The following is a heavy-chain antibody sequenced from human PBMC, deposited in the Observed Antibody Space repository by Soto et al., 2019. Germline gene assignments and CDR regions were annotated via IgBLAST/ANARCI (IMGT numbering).Heavy chain of an antibody. J-gene: IGHJ6*02. V-gene: IGHV6-1*01. CDR1: GDSVSSNSAA. CDR2: TYYRSKWYN. CDR3: ARDYDFWSGYYTHYYYGMDV. D-gene: IGHD3-3*01. Sequence: SQTLSLTCAISGDSVSSNSAAWNWIRQPPSRGLEWLGRTYYRSKWYNDYAVSVKSRITINPDTSKNQFSLQLNSVTPEDTAVYYCARDYDFWSGYYTHYYYGMDVWGQGTTVTVSS.